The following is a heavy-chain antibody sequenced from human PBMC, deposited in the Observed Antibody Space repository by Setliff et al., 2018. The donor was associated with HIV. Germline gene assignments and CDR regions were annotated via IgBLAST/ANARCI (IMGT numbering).Heavy chain of an antibody. CDR2: INNDGSVT. Sequence: LSLSCAASGFTFSTYWMHWVRQSPGKGLVWVSRINNDGSVTNYADSVKGRFTISRDNAKNTLYLQMSSLRADDTAVYYCARVDDDYVWARAYFDYWGQGSLVTVSS. CDR3: ARVDDDYVWARAYFDY. CDR1: GFTFSTYW. J-gene: IGHJ4*02. D-gene: IGHD3-16*01. V-gene: IGHV3-74*01.